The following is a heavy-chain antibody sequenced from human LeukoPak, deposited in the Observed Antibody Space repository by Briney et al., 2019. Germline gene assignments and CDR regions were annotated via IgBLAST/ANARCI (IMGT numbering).Heavy chain of an antibody. D-gene: IGHD6-6*01. V-gene: IGHV4-59*01. CDR3: ARSIAARVRYFDY. CDR2: IHYSGST. J-gene: IGHJ4*02. CDR1: GGSISSYY. Sequence: SETLSLTCTVSGGSISSYYWSWIRQPPGKGLEWIGYIHYSGSTNYNPSLKSRVTISVDTSKNQFSLKLSSVTAADTAVYYCARSIAARVRYFDYWGQGTLVTVSS.